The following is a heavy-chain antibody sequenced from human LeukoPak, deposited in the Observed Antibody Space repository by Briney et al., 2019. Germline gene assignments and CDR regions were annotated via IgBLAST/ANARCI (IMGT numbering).Heavy chain of an antibody. CDR3: TTWGSYGDYRLGLDS. CDR2: IKDKTDGGTR. CDR1: GFTFGNAW. J-gene: IGHJ4*02. D-gene: IGHD4-17*01. V-gene: IGHV3-15*01. Sequence: GGSLRLSCAASGFTFGNAWMSWVRQAPGKGLEWIGRIKDKTDGGTRDYGAPVKGRFTISRDHSKNTLYLQMNSLKTEDTAVYYCTTWGSYGDYRLGLDSWGQGTLVTVSS.